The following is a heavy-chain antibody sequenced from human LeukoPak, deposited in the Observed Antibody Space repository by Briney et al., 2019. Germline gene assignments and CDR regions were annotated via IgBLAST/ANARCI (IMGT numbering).Heavy chain of an antibody. Sequence: PGGSLRLSCAASGFTFSDYYMSWVRQAPGKGLEWVSAISGSGGSTYYADSVKGRFTISRDNSKNTLYLQMNSLRAEDTAVYYCAKEDQATTYPVPGGLDYWGQGTLVTVSS. CDR1: GFTFSDYY. CDR2: ISGSGGST. V-gene: IGHV3-23*01. CDR3: AKEDQATTYPVPGGLDY. D-gene: IGHD5-24*01. J-gene: IGHJ4*02.